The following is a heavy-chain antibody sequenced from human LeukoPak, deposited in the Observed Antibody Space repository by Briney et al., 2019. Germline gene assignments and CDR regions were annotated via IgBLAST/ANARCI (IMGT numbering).Heavy chain of an antibody. J-gene: IGHJ4*02. CDR2: INPNSGGT. CDR1: GYTFTGYY. V-gene: IGHV1-2*06. CDR3: AKGGWVAASPFDY. Sequence: GASVKVSCKASGYTFTGYYMHWVRQAPGQGLEWMGRINPNSGGTNYAQKFQGRVTMTRDTSISTAYMELSRLRSDDTAVYYCAKGGWVAASPFDYRGQGTLVTVSS. D-gene: IGHD2-15*01.